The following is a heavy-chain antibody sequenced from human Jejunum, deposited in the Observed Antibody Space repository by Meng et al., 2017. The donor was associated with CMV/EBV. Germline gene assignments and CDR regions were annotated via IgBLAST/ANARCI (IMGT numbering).Heavy chain of an antibody. CDR1: GGSISSSSYY. V-gene: IGHV4-39*07. CDR2: IYYSGGT. J-gene: IGHJ4*02. D-gene: IGHD1-26*01. CDR3: ARAGRGSGSYFDGPFDY. Sequence: LQRRGAGPGLWNPAETPSLPCTVSGGSISSSSYYWGWIRQPPGKGLEWIGSIYYSGGTSYNPSLKSRVTISVDTSKNQFSLKLSSVTAADTAVYYCARAGRGSGSYFDGPFDYWGQGTLVTVSS.